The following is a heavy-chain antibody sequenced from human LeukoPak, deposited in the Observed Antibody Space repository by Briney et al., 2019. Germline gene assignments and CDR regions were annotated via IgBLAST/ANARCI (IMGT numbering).Heavy chain of an antibody. V-gene: IGHV1-69*04. Sequence: GASVKVSCKASGGTFSSYAISWVRQAPGQGLEWMGRIIPILGIANYAQKFQGRVTITADKSTSTAYMELSSLRSEDTAVYYCARDGWPDGDYYYYMDVWGKGTTVTVSS. CDR2: IIPILGIA. J-gene: IGHJ6*03. CDR3: ARDGWPDGDYYYYMDV. D-gene: IGHD2-15*01. CDR1: GGTFSSYA.